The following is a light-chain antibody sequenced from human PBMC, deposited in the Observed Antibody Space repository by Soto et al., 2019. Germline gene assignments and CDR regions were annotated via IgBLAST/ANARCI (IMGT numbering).Light chain of an antibody. CDR1: QDINNE. V-gene: IGKV1-6*01. J-gene: IGKJ1*01. Sequence: AIQMTQSPSSLSASVGDRVTITCRASQDINNELGWYQQKPGKAPNVLIYAESTLLSGIPSRFSGAGSGTDFTLTVSSLQPEDFATYYCLQDHNYPRTFGQGTRVEIK. CDR3: LQDHNYPRT. CDR2: AES.